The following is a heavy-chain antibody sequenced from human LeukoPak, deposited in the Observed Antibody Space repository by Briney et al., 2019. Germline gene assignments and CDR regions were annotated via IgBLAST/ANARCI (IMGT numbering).Heavy chain of an antibody. V-gene: IGHV4-59*12. CDR1: GDSISSYY. D-gene: IGHD3-22*01. CDR2: IYYSGST. J-gene: IGHJ3*02. CDR3: ARSERIIMILGGAFDI. Sequence: SETLSLTCTVSGDSISSYYGSWIRQPPGKGLEWIGYIYYSGSTNYSPSLKSRVTISVDTSKKQFSLKLSSVTAADTAVYYCARSERIIMILGGAFDIWGQGTVVTVSS.